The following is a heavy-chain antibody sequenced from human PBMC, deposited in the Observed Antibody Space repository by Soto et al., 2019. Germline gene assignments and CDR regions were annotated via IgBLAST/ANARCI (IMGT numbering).Heavy chain of an antibody. Sequence: QVHLVQSGAEVKKPGASVRVSCETSGYAFTSYDINWVRQAAGQGLEWMGWMNPNSGNTGFAQKFQGRLTMTRDTSISTAYMELSSLRSEDSAVYYCARWGQNAAAGPNFHYWGQGTLVTVSS. CDR1: GYAFTSYD. V-gene: IGHV1-8*01. CDR3: ARWGQNAAAGPNFHY. D-gene: IGHD6-13*01. J-gene: IGHJ4*02. CDR2: MNPNSGNT.